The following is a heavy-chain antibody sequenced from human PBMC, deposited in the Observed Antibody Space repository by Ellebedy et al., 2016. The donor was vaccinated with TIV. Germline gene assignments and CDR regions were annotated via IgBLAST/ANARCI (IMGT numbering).Heavy chain of an antibody. V-gene: IGHV3-21*01. Sequence: GESLKISCAASGFTVSSFGMNWVRHAPGKGLEWVSSIGDSGTHIYYADSVRGRFTISRDSAKNSLFLQMNSLRADDTAIYYCARDPRPYLRYGHFDCWGQGTLVTVSS. CDR1: GFTVSSFG. CDR3: ARDPRPYLRYGHFDC. J-gene: IGHJ4*02. CDR2: IGDSGTHI. D-gene: IGHD3-9*01.